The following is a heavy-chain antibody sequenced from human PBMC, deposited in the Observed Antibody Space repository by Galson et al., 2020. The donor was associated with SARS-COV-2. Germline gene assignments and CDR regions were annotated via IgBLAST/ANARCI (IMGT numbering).Heavy chain of an antibody. D-gene: IGHD6-19*01. J-gene: IGHJ4*02. CDR2: ISWNSGTI. V-gene: IGHV3-9*01. Sequence: SCAASGFTFVAYAMHWVRHAPGKGLEWVSGISWNSGTIGYADSVKGRFTISRDNAKNSLYLQMNSLRAEDTALYYCAKDMFAVAGPLGNWGQGTLVTVSS. CDR3: AKDMFAVAGPLGN. CDR1: GFTFVAYA.